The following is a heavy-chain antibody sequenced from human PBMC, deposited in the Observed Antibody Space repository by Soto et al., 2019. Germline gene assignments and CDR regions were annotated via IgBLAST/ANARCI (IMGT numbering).Heavy chain of an antibody. V-gene: IGHV1-69*01. J-gene: IGHJ6*02. CDR2: VIPIFGTA. CDR3: AGHWSGYYLSSHYYYYYGMDV. Sequence: QVQLVQSGAEVKKPGSSVKVSCKASGGTFSSYAISWVRQAPGQGLEWMGGVIPIFGTANYGQKFQGRVTITADESTITAYMELSSLRSEDTAVYYSAGHWSGYYLSSHYYYYYGMDVWGQGTTVTVSS. D-gene: IGHD3-3*01. CDR1: GGTFSSYA.